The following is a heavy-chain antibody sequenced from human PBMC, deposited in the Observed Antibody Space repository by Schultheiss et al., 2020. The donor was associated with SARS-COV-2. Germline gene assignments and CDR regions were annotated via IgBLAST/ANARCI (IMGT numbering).Heavy chain of an antibody. J-gene: IGHJ4*02. D-gene: IGHD1-20*01. CDR3: AKGGPPYNWNDQNFDY. CDR1: GFTFSSYG. CDR2: ISYDGSNK. Sequence: GSLRLSCAASGFTFSSYGMHWVRQAPGKGLEWVAVISYDGSNKYYADSVKGRFTISRDNSKNTLYLQMNSLRAEDTAVYYCAKGGPPYNWNDQNFDYWGQGTLVTVSS. V-gene: IGHV3-30*18.